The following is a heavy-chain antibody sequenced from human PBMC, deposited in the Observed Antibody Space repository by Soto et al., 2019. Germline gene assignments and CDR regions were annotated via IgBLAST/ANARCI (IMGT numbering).Heavy chain of an antibody. D-gene: IGHD1-1*01. V-gene: IGHV1-46*03. Sequence: QVQLVQAGAEVKKPGASVKVSCEASGYTFTSYYMHWVRQAPGQGLEWVGIINPNDGTATYAQRFQGRVTMTRDTSTSTVYVELSSLRFDDTAVYFCARAGNAYYHYYMDVWGKGTTVTVSS. J-gene: IGHJ6*03. CDR1: GYTFTSYY. CDR3: ARAGNAYYHYYMDV. CDR2: INPNDGTA.